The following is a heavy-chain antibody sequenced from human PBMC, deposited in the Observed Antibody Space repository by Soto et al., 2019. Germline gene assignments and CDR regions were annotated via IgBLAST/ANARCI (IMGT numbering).Heavy chain of an antibody. J-gene: IGHJ4*02. Sequence: EVQLLESGGGLVQLGGSLRLSCAASGITFSSYAMSWVRQAPGKGPEWVSAISGSGGSTYYADSVKGRFTISRDNSKNRLYLPMNSLRAEDTAVYYGAREAEQQLERFDYFGQGSLVTVSS. CDR3: AREAEQQLERFDY. CDR1: GITFSSYA. D-gene: IGHD6-13*01. V-gene: IGHV3-23*01. CDR2: ISGSGGST.